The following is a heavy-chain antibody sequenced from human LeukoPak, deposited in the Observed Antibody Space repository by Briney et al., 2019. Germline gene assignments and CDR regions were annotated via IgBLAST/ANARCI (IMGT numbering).Heavy chain of an antibody. V-gene: IGHV2-5*02. CDR1: GFSLSTSGVG. J-gene: IGHJ4*02. CDR2: IYWDDDK. D-gene: IGHD1-26*01. CDR3: ARIRSGSYSMDY. Sequence: SGPTLVNPTQTLTLTCTFSGFSLSTSGVGVGWIRQPPGKALEWLALIYWDDDKRYSSSLKTRLTISKDTSKNQVVLTMTNMDPVDTATYYCARIRSGSYSMDYWGQGTLVIVSS.